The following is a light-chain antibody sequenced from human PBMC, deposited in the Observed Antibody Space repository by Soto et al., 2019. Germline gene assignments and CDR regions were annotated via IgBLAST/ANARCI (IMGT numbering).Light chain of an antibody. CDR1: QSVLYSSNNKNY. CDR2: WAS. CDR3: QQCYSNPTT. Sequence: DIVMTQSPDSLAVSLGERATINCKSSQSVLYSSNNKNYLAWYQQKPGQPPKLLIYWASTRQSGVPDRFSGSGSGTDFTLTISSLQAEDVAVYYCQQCYSNPTTFGGGTRVEI. J-gene: IGKJ4*01. V-gene: IGKV4-1*01.